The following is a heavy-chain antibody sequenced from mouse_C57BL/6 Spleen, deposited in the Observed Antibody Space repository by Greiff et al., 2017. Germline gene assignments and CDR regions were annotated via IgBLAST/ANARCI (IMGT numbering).Heavy chain of an antibody. Sequence: QVQLQQSEAGLAKPGASVKLSCKASGYTFTGYWMHWVNQGPGQGLEWIGYINPSSGYTKYNQKFKDRATLTADKSSSTANMQLSSLAYEDSAVYYGASGIDDYDSFDYWGQGTTLTVSS. J-gene: IGHJ2*01. CDR3: ASGIDDYDSFDY. CDR2: INPSSGYT. D-gene: IGHD2-4*01. CDR1: GYTFTGYW. V-gene: IGHV1-7*01.